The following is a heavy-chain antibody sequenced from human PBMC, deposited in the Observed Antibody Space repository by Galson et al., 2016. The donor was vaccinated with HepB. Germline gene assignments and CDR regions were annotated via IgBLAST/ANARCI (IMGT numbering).Heavy chain of an antibody. CDR3: ARDPGGEYFDS. J-gene: IGHJ4*02. Sequence: SLRLSCAASGFTFNGYAMNWVRQAPGRGLEWVSCISSRSTYMYYRDSVKGRFTISRDNAKNSLFLQMNSLRAEDTAVYYCARDPGGEYFDSWGQGTLVTVSS. D-gene: IGHD3-16*01. CDR1: GFTFNGYA. CDR2: ISSRSTYM. V-gene: IGHV3-21*06.